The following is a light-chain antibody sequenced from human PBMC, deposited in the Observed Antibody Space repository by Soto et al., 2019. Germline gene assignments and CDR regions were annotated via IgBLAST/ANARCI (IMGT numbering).Light chain of an antibody. V-gene: IGKV3-20*01. Sequence: EIVLTQSPGTLSLSPGERATLSCRASQSVSSYYLAWYQQKPGQAPRLLIYAASSRATGIPDRFSGGGSGTDFTLTISSLRPDDFATFYCQQYKVYPYTFGQGSRLDIQ. CDR1: QSVSSYY. CDR2: AAS. CDR3: QQYKVYPYT. J-gene: IGKJ2*01.